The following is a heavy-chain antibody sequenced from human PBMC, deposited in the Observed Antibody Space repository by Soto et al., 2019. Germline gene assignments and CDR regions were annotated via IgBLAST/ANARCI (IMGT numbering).Heavy chain of an antibody. CDR3: ARQAGITIFGVVIIQDYYYYHGMDV. Sequence: SETLSLTCTVSGGSISSSSYYWGWILQPPEKGLEWIGSIYYSGSTYYNPSLKSRVTISVDTSKNQFSLKLSSVTAADTAVYYCARQAGITIFGVVIIQDYYYYHGMDVWRQGNTVT. V-gene: IGHV4-39*01. CDR2: IYYSGST. D-gene: IGHD3-3*01. CDR1: GGSISSSSYY. J-gene: IGHJ6*02.